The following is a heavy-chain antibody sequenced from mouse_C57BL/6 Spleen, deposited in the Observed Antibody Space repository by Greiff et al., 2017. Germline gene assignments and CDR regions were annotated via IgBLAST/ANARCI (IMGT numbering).Heavy chain of an antibody. CDR1: GFTFSSYA. CDR3: ARLHYYGSSWGFAY. CDR2: ISDGGSYT. Sequence: EVQRVESGGGLVKPGGSLKLSCAASGFTFSSYAMSWVRQTPEKRLEWVATISDGGSYTYYPDNVKGRFTISRDNAKNNLYLQMSHLKSEDTAMYYCARLHYYGSSWGFAYWGQGTLVTVSA. D-gene: IGHD1-1*01. V-gene: IGHV5-4*01. J-gene: IGHJ3*01.